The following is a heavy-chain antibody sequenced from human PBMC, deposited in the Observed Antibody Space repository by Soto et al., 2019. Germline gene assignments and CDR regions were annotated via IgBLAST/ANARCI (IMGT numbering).Heavy chain of an antibody. CDR3: ARRYSSSLDS. V-gene: IGHV4-59*08. CDR2: IFYSGST. D-gene: IGHD6-13*01. Sequence: SVTLCLTCTVAGGSISSYCGSWIRQPPGKGLEWIGYIFYSGSTNYNPSLKSRVTISVDTSKNQFSLKLSSVTAADTAVYYCARRYSSSLDSWGQGTLVTVSS. J-gene: IGHJ4*02. CDR1: GGSISSYC.